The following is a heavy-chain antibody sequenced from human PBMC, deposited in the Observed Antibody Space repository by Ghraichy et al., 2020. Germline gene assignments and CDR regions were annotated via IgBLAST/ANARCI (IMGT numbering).Heavy chain of an antibody. CDR1: GGTFSSYA. CDR3: AREGQHIVVVSGWDYYYYYMDV. Sequence: SVKVSCKASGGTFSSYAISWVRQAPGQGLEWMGGIIPIFGTANYAQKFQGRVTITADESTSTAYMELSSLRSEDTAVYYCAREGQHIVVVSGWDYYYYYMDVWGKGTTVTVSS. CDR2: IIPIFGTA. V-gene: IGHV1-69*13. D-gene: IGHD2-21*01. J-gene: IGHJ6*03.